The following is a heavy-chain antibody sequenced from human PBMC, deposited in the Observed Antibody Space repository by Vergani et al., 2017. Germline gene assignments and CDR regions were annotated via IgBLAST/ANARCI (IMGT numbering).Heavy chain of an antibody. CDR1: GFTFSSYG. V-gene: IGHV3-33*01. CDR3: ARVKDTAMDFDY. D-gene: IGHD5-18*01. J-gene: IGHJ4*02. CDR2: IWYDGSNK. Sequence: VQLVESGGGLVQPGGSLRLSCAASGFTFSSYGMHWVRQAPGKGLEWVAVIWYDGSNKYYADSVKGRFTISRDNSKKTLYLQMNSLRAEDTAVYYCARVKDTAMDFDYWGQGTLVTVSS.